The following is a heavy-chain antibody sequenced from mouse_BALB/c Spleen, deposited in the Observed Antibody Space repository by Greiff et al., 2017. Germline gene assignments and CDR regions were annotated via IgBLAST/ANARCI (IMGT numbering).Heavy chain of an antibody. V-gene: IGHV14-1*02. CDR3: ARGCGSSFDY. Sequence: VQLQESGAELVRPGASVKLSCKASGFNIKDYYMHWVKQRPEQGLEWIGWIDPENGNTIYDPKFQGKASITADTSSNTAYLQLSSLTSEDTAVYYGARGCGSSFDYWGQGTTLTVSS. D-gene: IGHD1-1*01. CDR1: GFNIKDYY. J-gene: IGHJ2*01. CDR2: IDPENGNT.